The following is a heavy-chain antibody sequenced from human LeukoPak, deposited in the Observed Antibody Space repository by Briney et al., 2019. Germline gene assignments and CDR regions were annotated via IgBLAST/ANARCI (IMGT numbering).Heavy chain of an antibody. CDR2: INGDGSAT. CDR1: GFSFSSYW. Sequence: PGGSLRLSCAASGFSFSSYWMHWVRQAPGKGLVWVSRINGDGSATRFADNVKGRFTISRDNAKNTLYLQMNSLRAEDTAVYYCARDSGRWSEHGMDVWGDGTPVTVSS. J-gene: IGHJ6*04. CDR3: ARDSGRWSEHGMDV. D-gene: IGHD6-19*01. V-gene: IGHV3-74*01.